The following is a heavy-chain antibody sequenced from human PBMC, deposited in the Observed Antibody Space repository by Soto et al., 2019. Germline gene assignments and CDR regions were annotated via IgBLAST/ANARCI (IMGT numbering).Heavy chain of an antibody. CDR3: ARDQATGPRHYGMDV. V-gene: IGHV1-2*04. D-gene: IGHD3-9*01. Sequence: ASVKVSCKASGYTFTGYYMHWVRQAPGQGLEWMGWINPNSGGTNYAQKFQGWVTMARDTSISTAYMELSRLRSDDTAVYYCARDQATGPRHYGMDVWGQGXTVTVSS. CDR1: GYTFTGYY. CDR2: INPNSGGT. J-gene: IGHJ6*02.